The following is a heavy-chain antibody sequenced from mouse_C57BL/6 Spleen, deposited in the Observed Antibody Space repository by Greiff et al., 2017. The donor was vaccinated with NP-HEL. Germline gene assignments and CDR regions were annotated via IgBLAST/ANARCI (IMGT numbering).Heavy chain of an antibody. Sequence: DVMLVESGGDLVKPGGSLKLSCAASGFTFSSYGMSWVRQTPDKRLEWVATISSGGSYTYYPDSVKGRFTISRDNAKNTLYLQMSSLKSEDTAMYYCARHQDDYLWYFDVWGTGTTVTVSS. J-gene: IGHJ1*03. D-gene: IGHD2-4*01. CDR2: ISSGGSYT. CDR1: GFTFSSYG. CDR3: ARHQDDYLWYFDV. V-gene: IGHV5-6*02.